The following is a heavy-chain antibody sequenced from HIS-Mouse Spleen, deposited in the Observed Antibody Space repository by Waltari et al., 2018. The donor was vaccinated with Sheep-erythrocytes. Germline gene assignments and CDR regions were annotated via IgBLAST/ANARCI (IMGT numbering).Heavy chain of an antibody. CDR3: ARTGTGSYYPY. J-gene: IGHJ4*02. Sequence: QVQLVESGGGVVQPGRSLRLSCAASGFTFSSYAMHWVRQAPGKGVGWVAVISYDGSNKYSADSVKGRFTISRDNSKNTLYLQMNSLRAEDTAVYYCARTGTGSYYPYWGQGTLVTVSS. V-gene: IGHV3-30*04. CDR2: ISYDGSNK. D-gene: IGHD1-26*01. CDR1: GFTFSSYA.